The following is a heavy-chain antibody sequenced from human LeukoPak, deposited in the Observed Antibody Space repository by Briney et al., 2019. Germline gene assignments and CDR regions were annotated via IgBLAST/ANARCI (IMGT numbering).Heavy chain of an antibody. D-gene: IGHD3-22*01. CDR1: GYTFTSYY. Sequence: ASVKVSCKASGYTFTSYYMHWVRQAPGQGLEWMGIINPSGGSTSYAQKFQGRVTMTRDTSISTAYMELSRLRSDDTAVYYCARERYYYDSSGAFDYWGQGTLVTVSS. CDR2: INPSGGST. CDR3: ARERYYYDSSGAFDY. V-gene: IGHV1-46*01. J-gene: IGHJ4*02.